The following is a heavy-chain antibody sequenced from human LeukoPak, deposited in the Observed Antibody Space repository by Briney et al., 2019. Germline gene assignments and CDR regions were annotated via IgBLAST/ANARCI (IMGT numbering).Heavy chain of an antibody. Sequence: PSETLSLTCAVYGGSFSGHYWSWIRQPPGKGLEWIGEINHSGSTNYNPSLKSRVTISVDTSKNQFSLNLNSVTAADTAVYYCARGGDRSFDYWGQGTLVTVSS. CDR3: ARGGDRSFDY. CDR1: GGSFSGHY. V-gene: IGHV4-34*01. D-gene: IGHD3-10*01. J-gene: IGHJ4*02. CDR2: INHSGST.